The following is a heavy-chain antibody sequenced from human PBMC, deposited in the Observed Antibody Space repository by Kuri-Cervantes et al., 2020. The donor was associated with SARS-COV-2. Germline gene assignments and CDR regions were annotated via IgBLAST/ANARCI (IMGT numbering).Heavy chain of an antibody. CDR3: AREFFGVVNGYFDY. D-gene: IGHD3-3*01. CDR1: GFTFSSYW. CDR2: IKQDGSEK. V-gene: IGHV3-7*01. Sequence: GESLKISCAASGFTFSSYWMSWVRQAPGKGLEWVANIKQDGSEKYYVDSVKGRFTISRDNAKNSLYLQMNSLRAEDTAVYYCAREFFGVVNGYFDYWGQGTLVTVS. J-gene: IGHJ4*02.